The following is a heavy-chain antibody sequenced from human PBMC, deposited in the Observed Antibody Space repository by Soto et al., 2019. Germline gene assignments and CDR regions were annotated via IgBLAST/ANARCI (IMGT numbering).Heavy chain of an antibody. J-gene: IGHJ4*02. D-gene: IGHD2-15*01. CDR1: GFTFSDYG. Sequence: PGGSLRLSCEGPGFTFSDYGFHWVRQAPGKGLEWVAMISYDGSDRYYRDSVQGRFTISRDDSKNTVFLQMNSLRTEDTAMYYCAGTTHCNGGSCYLQYWGPGTLVTVSS. CDR3: AGTTHCNGGSCYLQY. V-gene: IGHV3-30*03. CDR2: ISYDGSDR.